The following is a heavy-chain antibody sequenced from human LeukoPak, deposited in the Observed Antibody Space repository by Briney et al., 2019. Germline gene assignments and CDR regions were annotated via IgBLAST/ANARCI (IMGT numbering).Heavy chain of an antibody. V-gene: IGHV1-2*02. CDR2: INPNSGGT. D-gene: IGHD3-10*01. Sequence: ASVKVSCKASGYTFTGYYMHWVRQAPGQGLEWMGWINPNSGGTNYAQKLQGRVTMTTDTSTSTAYMELRSLRSDDTAVYYCARGSGSRYYGSGSYTPFDYWGQGTLVTVSS. CDR1: GYTFTGYY. J-gene: IGHJ4*02. CDR3: ARGSGSRYYGSGSYTPFDY.